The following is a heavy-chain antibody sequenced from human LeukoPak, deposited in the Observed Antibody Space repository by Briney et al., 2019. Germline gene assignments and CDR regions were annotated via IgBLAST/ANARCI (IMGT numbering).Heavy chain of an antibody. CDR2: ISSSRSYT. CDR3: AREGHCSSTRCYADFDY. D-gene: IGHD2-2*01. J-gene: IGHJ4*02. Sequence: GGSLRLSCAASGFTFSDYYMSWIRQAPGKGLEWVSYISSSRSYTNYADSVTGRFTISRDNAKNSLYLQMNSLRAEDTAVYYCAREGHCSSTRCYADFDYWGQGTLVTVSS. V-gene: IGHV3-11*05. CDR1: GFTFSDYY.